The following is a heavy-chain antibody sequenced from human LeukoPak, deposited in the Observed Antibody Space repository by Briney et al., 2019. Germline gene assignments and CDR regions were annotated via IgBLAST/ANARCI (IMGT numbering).Heavy chain of an antibody. D-gene: IGHD1-26*01. CDR1: GSRFTSYW. CDR2: IYPGESDT. V-gene: IGHV5-51*01. CDR3: ATKRPHSGSYFEFDY. Sequence: GESLKISFKGSGSRFTSYWIGWGRRRPGKGLEWMGIIYPGESDTRYSPSFQGQVTISADKSISTAYLQWSSLKASDTAMYYCATKRPHSGSYFEFDYWGQGTLVTVSS. J-gene: IGHJ4*02.